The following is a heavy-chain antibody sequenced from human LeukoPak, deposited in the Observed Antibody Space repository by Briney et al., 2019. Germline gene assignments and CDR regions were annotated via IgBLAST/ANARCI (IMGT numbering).Heavy chain of an antibody. CDR1: GGSISSYH. D-gene: IGHD6-13*01. J-gene: IGHJ6*03. CDR3: ARGLRYSSPDYYYYMDV. Sequence: SETLSLTCTVSGGSISSYHWSWIRQPPGKGLEWIGYIYYSGSTNYNPSLKSRVTISVDTSKNQFSLKLSSVTAADTAVYYCARGLRYSSPDYYYYMDVWGKGTTVTVSS. V-gene: IGHV4-59*01. CDR2: IYYSGST.